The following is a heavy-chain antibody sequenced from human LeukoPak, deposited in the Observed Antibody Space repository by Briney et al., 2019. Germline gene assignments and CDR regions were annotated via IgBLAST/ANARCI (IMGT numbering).Heavy chain of an antibody. Sequence: GGSLRLSCAASGFTFSIYEMNWVRQAPGKGLEWVSYISSRGSTIYYADSVKGRFTISRDNAKNSLYLQMNSLRAEDTAVYYCARSEKGYSYGYAEASFDYWGQGTLVTVSS. CDR3: ARSEKGYSYGYAEASFDY. D-gene: IGHD5-18*01. CDR2: ISSRGSTI. CDR1: GFTFSIYE. J-gene: IGHJ4*02. V-gene: IGHV3-48*03.